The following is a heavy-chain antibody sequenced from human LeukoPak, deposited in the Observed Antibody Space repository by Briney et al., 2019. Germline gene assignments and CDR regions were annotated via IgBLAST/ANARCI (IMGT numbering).Heavy chain of an antibody. V-gene: IGHV3-23*01. CDR3: ARDRPLKKNGGVDY. D-gene: IGHD2-8*01. J-gene: IGHJ4*02. CDR1: GFTFSSYA. Sequence: GGSLRLSCAASGFTFSSYAMSWVRQAPGKGLEWVSAISGSGGSTYYADSVKGRFTISRDNAKNSLYLQMNSLRAEDTAVYYCARDRPLKKNGGVDYWGQGTLVTVSS. CDR2: ISGSGGST.